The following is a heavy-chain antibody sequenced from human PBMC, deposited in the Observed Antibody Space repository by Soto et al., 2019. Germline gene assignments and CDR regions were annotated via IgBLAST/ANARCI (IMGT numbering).Heavy chain of an antibody. CDR1: GGSFSGYY. D-gene: IGHD5-12*01. CDR3: AGIVATNYFDY. J-gene: IGHJ4*02. Sequence: QVQLQQWGAGLLKPSETLSLTCAVYGGSFSGYYWSWIRQPPGKGLEWIGEINHSGSTNYNPSLKSRVTIAVDTSKNQCSLKLSSVTAADTAVYYCAGIVATNYFDYWGQGTLVTVSS. CDR2: INHSGST. V-gene: IGHV4-34*01.